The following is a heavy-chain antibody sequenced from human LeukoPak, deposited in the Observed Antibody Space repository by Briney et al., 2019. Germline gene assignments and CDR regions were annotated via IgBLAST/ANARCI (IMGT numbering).Heavy chain of an antibody. CDR2: IYTSGST. J-gene: IGHJ4*02. Sequence: SETLSLTCTVSGGSISSGSYYWGWTRQPAGKGLEWIGRIYTSGSTNYNPSLKSRVTISVDTSKNQFSLKLSSVTAADTAVYYCARGDSSSWYCDYWGQGTPVTVSS. V-gene: IGHV4-61*02. CDR3: ARGDSSSWYCDY. CDR1: GGSISSGSYY. D-gene: IGHD6-13*01.